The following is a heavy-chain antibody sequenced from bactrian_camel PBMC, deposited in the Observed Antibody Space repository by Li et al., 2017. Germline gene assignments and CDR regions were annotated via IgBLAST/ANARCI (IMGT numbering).Heavy chain of an antibody. Sequence: VQLVESGGGLVQPGGSLRISCAASGITFSAYAMSWVRQSPGKGLEWVSTLSPDSITTNHADAVKGRFTISRDNAKNTLYLQLSSLKSEDTALYYCATALQSGGYGQYEYHVWGQGTQVTVS. CDR3: ATALQSGGYGQYEYHV. J-gene: IGHJ4*01. D-gene: IGHD3*01. CDR1: GITFSAYA. CDR2: LSPDSITT. V-gene: IGHV3-2*01.